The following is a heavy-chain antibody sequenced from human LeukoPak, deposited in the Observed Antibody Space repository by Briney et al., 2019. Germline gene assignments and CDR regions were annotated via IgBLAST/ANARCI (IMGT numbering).Heavy chain of an antibody. CDR3: ARVLRYCSGGNCYSGGLGYMDV. CDR1: GFTFSDNY. Sequence: AGGSLRLSCAASGFTFSDNYMTWVRQAPGKGLEWLSYISGNGGVIQYADSVKGRFTISRDNAKNSLFLQMNSLRAEDTAVYYCARVLRYCSGGNCYSGGLGYMDVWGKGTTVTISS. J-gene: IGHJ6*03. D-gene: IGHD2-15*01. CDR2: ISGNGGVI. V-gene: IGHV3-11*01.